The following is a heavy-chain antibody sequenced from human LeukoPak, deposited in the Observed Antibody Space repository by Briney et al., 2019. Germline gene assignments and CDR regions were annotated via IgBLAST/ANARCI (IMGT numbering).Heavy chain of an antibody. CDR1: GGTFSIYA. J-gene: IGHJ4*02. CDR3: ARSIAAAGTEAAY. CDR2: IIPILGIA. D-gene: IGHD6-13*01. V-gene: IGHV1-69*04. Sequence: AAAVNVSCKGSGGTFSIYAISWVGQAPGQGLEWMGMIIPILGIANYAQKFQGRVTITADKSTSTAYMELSSLRSEDTAVYYCARSIAAAGTEAAYWGQGTLVTVSS.